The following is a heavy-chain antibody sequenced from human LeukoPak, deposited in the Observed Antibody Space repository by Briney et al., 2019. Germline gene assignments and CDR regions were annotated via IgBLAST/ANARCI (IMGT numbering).Heavy chain of an antibody. CDR1: GYTFTSYG. V-gene: IGHV1-18*01. J-gene: IGHJ4*02. CDR3: ARDLRGIAVAGRDY. D-gene: IGHD6-19*01. Sequence: ASVKVSCKASGYTFTSYGISWVRQAPGQGLEWMGWISAYNGNTNYAQKLQGRVTMTTDKSTSTAYMELSSLRSEDTAVYYCARDLRGIAVAGRDYWGQGTLVTVSS. CDR2: ISAYNGNT.